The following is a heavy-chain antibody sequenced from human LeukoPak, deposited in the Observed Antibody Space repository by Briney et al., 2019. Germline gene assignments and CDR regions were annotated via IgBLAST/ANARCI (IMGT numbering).Heavy chain of an antibody. Sequence: SETLSLTCTVSGGSISSYYWSWIRQPPGKGLEWIGYIYYSGSSNYNPSLKSRVTISVDTSMNQFSLNLTSVTAADTGVYYCARYGSATVARFDYWGQGILVTVSS. V-gene: IGHV4-59*08. J-gene: IGHJ4*02. CDR3: ARYGSATVARFDY. CDR2: IYYSGSS. CDR1: GGSISSYY. D-gene: IGHD4-11*01.